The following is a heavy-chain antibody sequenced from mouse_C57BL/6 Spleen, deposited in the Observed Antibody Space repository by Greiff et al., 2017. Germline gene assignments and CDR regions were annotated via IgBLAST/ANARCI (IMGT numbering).Heavy chain of an antibody. CDR1: GYTFTSYW. Sequence: QVQLQQPGAELVMPGASVKLSCKASGYTFTSYWMHWVKQRPGQGLEWIGEIDPSDSYTNYNQKFKGKSTLTVDKSSSTAYMQLSSLTPEDSAVYYCARKIYYKGDAMDYWGQGTSVTVSS. V-gene: IGHV1-69*01. J-gene: IGHJ4*01. D-gene: IGHD2-1*01. CDR2: IDPSDSYT. CDR3: ARKIYYKGDAMDY.